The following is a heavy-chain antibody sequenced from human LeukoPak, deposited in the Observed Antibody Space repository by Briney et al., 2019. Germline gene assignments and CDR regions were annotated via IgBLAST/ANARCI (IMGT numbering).Heavy chain of an antibody. Sequence: SETLSLTCAVYGGSFSGYYWSWIRQPPGKGLEWIGEINHFGSTNYNPSLKSRVTISVDTSKNQFSLKLSSVTAAGTAVYYCAKDPTYGLFWPSSPAVDYWGQGTLVTVSS. D-gene: IGHD6-6*01. CDR1: GGSFSGYY. V-gene: IGHV4-34*01. J-gene: IGHJ4*02. CDR2: INHFGST. CDR3: AKDPTYGLFWPSSPAVDY.